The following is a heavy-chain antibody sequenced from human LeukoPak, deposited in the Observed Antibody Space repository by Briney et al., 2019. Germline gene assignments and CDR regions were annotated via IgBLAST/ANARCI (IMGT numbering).Heavy chain of an antibody. CDR3: ARDPVEWELLLDY. Sequence: GGSLRLSCAASGFTFSSYWMGWVRQAPGKRLEWVANMNIDGSERYYADSAKGRFTISRDNARNSVYLQMNSLRVEDTAVYYCARDPVEWELLLDYWGQGTLVTVSS. CDR1: GFTFSSYW. V-gene: IGHV3-7*01. D-gene: IGHD1-26*01. CDR2: MNIDGSER. J-gene: IGHJ4*02.